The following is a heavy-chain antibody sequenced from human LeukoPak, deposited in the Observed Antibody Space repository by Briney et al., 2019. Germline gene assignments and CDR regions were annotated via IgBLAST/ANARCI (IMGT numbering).Heavy chain of an antibody. CDR1: GGTFSSYS. CDR3: ARRITMIRGVTTDNWFDP. D-gene: IGHD3-10*01. Sequence: ASVNVSCKASGGTFSSYSISWVRQAPGQGLEWMGGIITIIGTANYAQKFQGRVTITADESTSTAYMELCSLRSEDTAVYYCARRITMIRGVTTDNWFDPWGQGTLVTVSS. V-gene: IGHV1-69*13. CDR2: IITIIGTA. J-gene: IGHJ5*02.